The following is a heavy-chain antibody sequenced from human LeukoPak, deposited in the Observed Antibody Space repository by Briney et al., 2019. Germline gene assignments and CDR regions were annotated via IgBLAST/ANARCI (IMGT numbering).Heavy chain of an antibody. Sequence: ASVKVSCKASGYSFTSYYMHWVRQAPGQGLEWMGIINPNGGTTSYAQKFQGRVTITADESTSTAYMELSSLRSEDTAVYYCASHGGRYYFDYWGQGTLVTVSS. D-gene: IGHD1-26*01. CDR1: GYSFTSYY. CDR2: INPNGGTT. J-gene: IGHJ4*02. V-gene: IGHV1-46*01. CDR3: ASHGGRYYFDY.